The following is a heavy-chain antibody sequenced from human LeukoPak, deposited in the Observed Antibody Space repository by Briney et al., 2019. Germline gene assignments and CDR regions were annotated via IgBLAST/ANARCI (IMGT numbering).Heavy chain of an antibody. CDR1: GFSFSSYS. D-gene: IGHD6-13*01. Sequence: PGGSLRLSCAASGFSFSSYSMNWVRQAPGKGLVWVSRISSDGSGTTYGDSVKGRFTISRDNAKNTLYLQMHSLRGEDTAVYYCARDGGGIADYWGQGTLVTVSS. V-gene: IGHV3-74*01. CDR2: ISSDGSGT. CDR3: ARDGGGIADY. J-gene: IGHJ4*02.